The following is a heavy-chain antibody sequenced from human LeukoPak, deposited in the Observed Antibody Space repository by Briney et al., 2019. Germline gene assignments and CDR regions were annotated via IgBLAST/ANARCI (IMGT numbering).Heavy chain of an antibody. V-gene: IGHV7-4-1*02. Sequence: ASVKVSCKASGGTFSSYAISWVRQARGQGLEWMGWIRTDTGTPTYVQGFTGRFVFSLDTSVDTAYPQITSLKAEDTAMYYCARTYYGANPPDLWGRGTLVTVSS. CDR3: ARTYYGANPPDL. D-gene: IGHD4-23*01. J-gene: IGHJ5*02. CDR1: GGTFSSYA. CDR2: IRTDTGTP.